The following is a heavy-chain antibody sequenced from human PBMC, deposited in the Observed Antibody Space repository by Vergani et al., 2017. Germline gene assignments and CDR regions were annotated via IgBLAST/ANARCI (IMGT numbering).Heavy chain of an antibody. CDR2: IYHSGST. Sequence: QVQLPESGPGLVKPSGTLSLTCAVSGGSISSSNWWSWVRQPPGKGLEWIGEIYHSGSTNYNPSLKSRVTISVDKSKNQFSLKLSSVTAADTAVYYCARHPTKGSIFGVAENWFDPWGQGTLVTVSS. CDR3: ARHPTKGSIFGVAENWFDP. D-gene: IGHD3-3*01. J-gene: IGHJ5*02. CDR1: GGSISSSNW. V-gene: IGHV4-4*02.